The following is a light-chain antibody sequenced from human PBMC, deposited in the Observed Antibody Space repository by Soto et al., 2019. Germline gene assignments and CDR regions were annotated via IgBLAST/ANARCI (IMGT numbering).Light chain of an antibody. CDR2: GAS. V-gene: IGKV3D-20*02. Sequence: EIVLTQSPGTLSLSPGEGATLSCRAGQSVTGNYLAWYQQKPGQAPRLLIHGASNRATGIPDRFSGSGSGTDFTLTIGRLEPEDFAVYYCQQRSNWPPFTFGQGTRLEIK. J-gene: IGKJ5*01. CDR3: QQRSNWPPFT. CDR1: QSVTGNY.